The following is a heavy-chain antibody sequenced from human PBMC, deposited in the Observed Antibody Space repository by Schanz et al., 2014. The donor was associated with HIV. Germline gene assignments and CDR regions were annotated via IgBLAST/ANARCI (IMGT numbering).Heavy chain of an antibody. V-gene: IGHV3-23*04. CDR1: GFIFSNFH. Sequence: MQLVESGGGLVKPGGSLRLSCAASGFIFSNFHMSWVRQAPGKGLEWVSTISGSGGSTYYADSVKGRFTISRDNYKNTLYLQMNSLRAEDTAVYYCARDGSSGWQDPFDYWGQGTLVTVSS. CDR2: ISGSGGST. D-gene: IGHD6-19*01. J-gene: IGHJ4*02. CDR3: ARDGSSGWQDPFDY.